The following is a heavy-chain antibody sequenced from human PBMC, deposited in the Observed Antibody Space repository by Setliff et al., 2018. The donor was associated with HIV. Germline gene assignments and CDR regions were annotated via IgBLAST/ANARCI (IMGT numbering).Heavy chain of an antibody. CDR2: IYYSGST. Sequence: PSETLSLTCTVTDDSISRSSYYWAWIRQSPGKGLEWIGSIYYSGSTYYNPSLKSRVTMSVDTSKNQFSLKLSSVTAPDTAVYYCARQRGYGGNPFDYWGQGTLVTVS. J-gene: IGHJ4*02. V-gene: IGHV4-39*01. CDR3: ARQRGYGGNPFDY. CDR1: DDSISRSSYY. D-gene: IGHD4-17*01.